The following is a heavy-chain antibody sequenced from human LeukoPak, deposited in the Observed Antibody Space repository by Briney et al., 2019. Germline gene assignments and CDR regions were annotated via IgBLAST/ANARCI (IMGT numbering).Heavy chain of an antibody. D-gene: IGHD1-26*01. CDR2: IYTSGST. V-gene: IGHV4-4*07. J-gene: IGHJ3*02. CDR1: GGSISSYY. CDR3: ARLFYSGSYYAAFDI. Sequence: PSETLSLTCTVSGGSISSYYWSWIRQPAGKGLEWIGRIYTSGSTNYNPSLKSRVTISVDTSKNQFSLKLSSVTAADTAVYYCARLFYSGSYYAAFDIWGQGTMVTVSS.